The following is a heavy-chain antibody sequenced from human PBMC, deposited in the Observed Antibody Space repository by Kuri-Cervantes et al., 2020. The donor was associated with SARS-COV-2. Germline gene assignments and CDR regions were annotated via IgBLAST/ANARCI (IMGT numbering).Heavy chain of an antibody. Sequence: SQTLSLTCAVSGYSISSGYYWGWIRQPPGKGLEWIGSIYHSGSTYYNPSLKSRVTISVDTSKNQFSLKLSSATAADTAVYYCARPGGFLDVWGKGTTVTVSS. CDR1: GYSISSGYY. V-gene: IGHV4-38-2*01. D-gene: IGHD4-23*01. CDR2: IYHSGST. J-gene: IGHJ6*04. CDR3: ARPGGFLDV.